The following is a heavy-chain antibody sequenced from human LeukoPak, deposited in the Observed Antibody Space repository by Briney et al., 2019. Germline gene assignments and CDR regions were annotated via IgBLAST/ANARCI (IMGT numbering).Heavy chain of an antibody. D-gene: IGHD2-8*01. V-gene: IGHV4-4*07. J-gene: IGHJ3*02. CDR2: LYTSGNT. CDR1: GDSISNYY. Sequence: SETLSLTCTVSGDSISNYYWSWIRQPAGKGLEWIGRLYTSGNTNYNPSLKSRVTMSVDTSKNQFSLKLSSVTAADTAVYYCARDRVGTNGFGIWGQGTMVTVSS. CDR3: ARDRVGTNGFGI.